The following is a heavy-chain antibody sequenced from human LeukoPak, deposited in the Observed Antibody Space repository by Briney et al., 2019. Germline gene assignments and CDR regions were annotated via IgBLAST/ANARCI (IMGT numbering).Heavy chain of an antibody. J-gene: IGHJ4*02. V-gene: IGHV4-39*01. CDR2: MYYSGST. Sequence: SEALSLTCTVSGGSISSSSYYWGWIRQPPGMGLEWIGNMYYSGSTYYNPSLKSRVTISADTSKSQFSLKLTSVTAADTAVYYCARHGYYGSEIDYWGQGTLVTVSS. CDR1: GGSISSSSYY. D-gene: IGHD3-10*01. CDR3: ARHGYYGSEIDY.